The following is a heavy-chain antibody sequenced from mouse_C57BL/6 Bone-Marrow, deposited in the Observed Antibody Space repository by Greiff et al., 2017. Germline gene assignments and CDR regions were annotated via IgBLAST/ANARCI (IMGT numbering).Heavy chain of an antibody. CDR2: IYPGDGDT. V-gene: IGHV1-80*01. CDR3: ARRTMVTRGWYFDV. D-gene: IGHD2-2*01. CDR1: GYAFSSYW. Sequence: QVQLQQSGAELVKPGASVKISCKASGYAFSSYWMNWVKQRPGKGLEWIGQIYPGDGDTNYNGKFKGKATLTADKSSSTAYMQLSSLTSEDSAVYFCARRTMVTRGWYFDVWGTGTTVTVSS. J-gene: IGHJ1*03.